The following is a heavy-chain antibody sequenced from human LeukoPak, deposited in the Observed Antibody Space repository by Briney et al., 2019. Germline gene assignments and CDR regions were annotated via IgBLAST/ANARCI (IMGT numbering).Heavy chain of an antibody. CDR2: IYPGDSDT. J-gene: IGHJ4*02. Sequence: GEPLKISCKGSGYSFSTYWIAWVRQMPGKGLESMGIIYPGDSDTTYSPSFQGQVTISADKSINTAYLQWSSLKASDTAMYYCAGRGSSKWYYFDYWGQGTLVTVSS. CDR3: AGRGSSKWYYFDY. D-gene: IGHD6-13*01. V-gene: IGHV5-51*01. CDR1: GYSFSTYW.